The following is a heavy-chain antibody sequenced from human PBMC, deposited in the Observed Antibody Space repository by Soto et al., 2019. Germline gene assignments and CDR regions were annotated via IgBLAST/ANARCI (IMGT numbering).Heavy chain of an antibody. CDR2: IHPSGDT. Sequence: DSLRIACETAGYRVTTYFMRWVRQAPGQGLEWMGMIHPSGDTGYAQKFRGRVTMTIDTSTTTAYMELRNLTSEDTAVYFSVRGYCTTSPCSGDFQFWGQGTRVTVSS. CDR3: VRGYCTTSPCSGDFQF. V-gene: IGHV1-46*01. D-gene: IGHD2-15*01. CDR1: GYRVTTYF. J-gene: IGHJ1*01.